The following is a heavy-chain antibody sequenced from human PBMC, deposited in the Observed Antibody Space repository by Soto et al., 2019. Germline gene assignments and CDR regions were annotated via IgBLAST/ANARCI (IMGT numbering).Heavy chain of an antibody. J-gene: IGHJ3*02. D-gene: IGHD6-19*01. Sequence: PGGSLRLSCAASGFTFSSYSMNWVRQAPGKGLEWVSSISSSSSYIYYADSVKGRFTISRDNAKNSLYLQMNSLRAEDTAVYYCATDPYPWEWLVQGAFDIWGQGTMVTVSS. V-gene: IGHV3-21*01. CDR2: ISSSSSYI. CDR3: ATDPYPWEWLVQGAFDI. CDR1: GFTFSSYS.